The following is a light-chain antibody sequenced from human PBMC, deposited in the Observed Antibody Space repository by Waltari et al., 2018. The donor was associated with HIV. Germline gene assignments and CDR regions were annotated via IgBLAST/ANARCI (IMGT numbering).Light chain of an antibody. J-gene: IGKJ4*01. Sequence: EIVLTPSPGTLSLSLGERATLHCRTSQTVDSSHLAWYQQKRDQPPRLLMYGASTRDTGVPDRFSGSGSGTNFTLTINTLEPEDFAVYYCQQFGSSLLSFGGGTKVEIK. CDR2: GAS. CDR3: QQFGSSLLS. CDR1: QTVDSSH. V-gene: IGKV3-20*01.